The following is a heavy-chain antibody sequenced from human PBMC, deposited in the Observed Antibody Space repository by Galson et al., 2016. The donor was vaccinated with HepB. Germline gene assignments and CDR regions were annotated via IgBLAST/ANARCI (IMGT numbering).Heavy chain of an antibody. J-gene: IGHJ4*02. CDR2: IWYDGTDQ. D-gene: IGHD2-8*01. CDR3: ARGLCTSGSWTCSGLAGFDY. CDR1: GFSISNYG. V-gene: IGHV3-33*01. Sequence: SLRLSCAASGFSISNYGMHWVRQAPGKGLEWVAVIWYDGTDQYYADSGKGRFTISRDDSKNTVYLQMNSLRAEDTALYYCARGLCTSGSWTCSGLAGFDYWGPGTLVSVSS.